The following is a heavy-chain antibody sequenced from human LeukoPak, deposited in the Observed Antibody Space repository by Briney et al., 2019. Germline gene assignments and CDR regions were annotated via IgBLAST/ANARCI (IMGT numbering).Heavy chain of an antibody. CDR2: ISGSGGST. D-gene: IGHD3-22*01. J-gene: IGHJ4*02. CDR3: AKARRDYDSGGYYYFDY. CDR1: GFTFSSYA. V-gene: IGHV3-23*01. Sequence: GGSLRLSCAASGFTFSSYAMSWVRQAPGKGLEWVSAISGSGGSTYYADSVKGRFTISRDNSKNTLYLQMNSLRAEDTAVYYCAKARRDYDSGGYYYFDYWGQGTLVTVSS.